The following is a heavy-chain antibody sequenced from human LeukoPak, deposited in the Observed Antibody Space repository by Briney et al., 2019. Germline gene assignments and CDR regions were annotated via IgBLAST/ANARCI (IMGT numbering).Heavy chain of an antibody. CDR3: ASVNYSFDY. J-gene: IGHJ4*02. Sequence: SETLSLTCTVSSGSISSYYWSWIRQPPGKGLEWIGYIHYSGNSDYNPSLKSRVTISLDMSKNQFSPKLNSVTAADTAVYYCASVNYSFDYWGQGALVTVSS. D-gene: IGHD1-26*01. CDR1: SGSISSYY. V-gene: IGHV4-59*08. CDR2: IHYSGNS.